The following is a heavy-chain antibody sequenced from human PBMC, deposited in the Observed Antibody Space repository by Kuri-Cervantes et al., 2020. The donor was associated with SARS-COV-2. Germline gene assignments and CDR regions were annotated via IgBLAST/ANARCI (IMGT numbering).Heavy chain of an antibody. Sequence: SVKVSCKATGGTFSSYAISWVRQAPGQGLEWMGGIIPIFGTANYAQKFQGRVTITADESTSTAYMELSSLRSDDTAVYYCARQLGDTYYYYYMDVWGKGTTVTVSS. V-gene: IGHV1-69*13. J-gene: IGHJ6*03. CDR3: ARQLGDTYYYYYMDV. CDR2: IIPIFGTA. D-gene: IGHD7-27*01. CDR1: GGTFSSYA.